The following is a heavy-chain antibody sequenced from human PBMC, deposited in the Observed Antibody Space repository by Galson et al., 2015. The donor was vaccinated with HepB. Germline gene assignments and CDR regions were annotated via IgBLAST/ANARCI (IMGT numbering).Heavy chain of an antibody. J-gene: IGHJ6*03. Sequence: SVKVSCKASGYTFTNYAMHWVRQAPGQRPEWMGWINTGTGYTKYSQNFQGRVTITRDSSASTVYMELTSLRSEDTAVYYCARDPYSYYGSGSYNEYYIYYYYMDVWAKGTTVTV. V-gene: IGHV1-3*04. D-gene: IGHD3-10*01. CDR3: ARDPYSYYGSGSYNEYYIYYYYMDV. CDR2: INTGTGYT. CDR1: GYTFTNYA.